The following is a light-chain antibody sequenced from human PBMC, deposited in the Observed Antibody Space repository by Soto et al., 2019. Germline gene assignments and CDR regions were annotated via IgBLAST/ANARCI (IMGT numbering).Light chain of an antibody. J-gene: IGLJ1*01. CDR2: DDD. Sequence: QSVMTQPPSVSAAPGQRVTISCSGRSSNIGGNSVSWYQQLPGTDPKLLIYDDDKRPSGIPDRFSGSKSGTSATLGITGFQTGDEADYYCGSWDSSLSAYVFGTGTKVNVL. CDR3: GSWDSSLSAYV. CDR1: SSNIGGNS. V-gene: IGLV1-51*01.